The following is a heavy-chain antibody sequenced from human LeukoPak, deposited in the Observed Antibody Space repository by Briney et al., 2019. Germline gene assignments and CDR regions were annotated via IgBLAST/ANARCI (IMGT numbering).Heavy chain of an antibody. CDR2: IYTSGST. J-gene: IGHJ5*01. V-gene: IGHV4-61*02. Sequence: PSQTLSLTCTVSRGSISSGSYYWSWIRQPAGKGLEWIGRIYTSGSTNYNPSLKSRVTISVDTSKNQFSLKLSSVTAADTAVYYCAGGPHSSSLRNWFEPRGPGTPGTVSS. D-gene: IGHD6-6*01. CDR3: AGGPHSSSLRNWFEP. CDR1: RGSISSGSYY.